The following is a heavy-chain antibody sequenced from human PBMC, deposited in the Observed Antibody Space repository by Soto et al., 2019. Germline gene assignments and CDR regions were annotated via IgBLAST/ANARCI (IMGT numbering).Heavy chain of an antibody. D-gene: IGHD3-9*01. Sequence: GASVKVSCKASGGTFSSYAISWVRQAPGQGLEWMGGIIPIFGTANYAQRFQGRVTITADESTSTAYMELSSLRSEDTAVYYCARVTTYYDILTGQPDYWGQGTLVTVSS. V-gene: IGHV1-69*13. CDR2: IIPIFGTA. J-gene: IGHJ4*02. CDR1: GGTFSSYA. CDR3: ARVTTYYDILTGQPDY.